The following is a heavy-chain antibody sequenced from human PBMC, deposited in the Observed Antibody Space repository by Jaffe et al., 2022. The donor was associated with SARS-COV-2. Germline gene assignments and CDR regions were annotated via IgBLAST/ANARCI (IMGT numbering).Heavy chain of an antibody. V-gene: IGHV4-39*01. Sequence: QLQLQESGPGLVKPSETLSLTCTVSGGSISSSVYYWGWIRQPPGMGLQWIASISYSGSTYYNPSLRGRVTISVDMSNNQFSLRLSSVTAADTAVYYCARRASGRNWFDPWGQGTLVTVSS. CDR1: GGSISSSVYY. CDR3: ARRASGRNWFDP. D-gene: IGHD3-10*01. CDR2: ISYSGST. J-gene: IGHJ5*02.